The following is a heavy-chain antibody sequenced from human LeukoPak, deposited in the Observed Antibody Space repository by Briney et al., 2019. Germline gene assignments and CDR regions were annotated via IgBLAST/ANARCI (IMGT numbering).Heavy chain of an antibody. D-gene: IGHD3-10*01. V-gene: IGHV4-34*01. CDR1: YGSFSDYF. CDR2: INHSGTS. J-gene: IGHJ5*02. CDR3: ARGWRRYYGSGLNWFDP. Sequence: PSETLSLTCAVYYGSFSDYFWTWIRQPPGKGLEWIGEINHSGTSNYNPSFKSRVTISVDTSKNQFSLKLSSVTAADTAVYYCARGWRRYYGSGLNWFDPWGQGTLVTVSS.